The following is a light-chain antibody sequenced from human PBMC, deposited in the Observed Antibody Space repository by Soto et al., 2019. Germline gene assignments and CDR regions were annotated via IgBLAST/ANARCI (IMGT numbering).Light chain of an antibody. V-gene: IGKV1-39*01. Sequence: DIQMTQSPFSLSASLGDRVTITCRASQSISDYLNCYQKKPGKGPKLLIFAASSLQVGVPSRFSGSGSGTDFTLTISSLQPEDFATYFCQQSHSAPFTFGPGTTVDIK. CDR3: QQSHSAPFT. CDR2: AAS. J-gene: IGKJ3*01. CDR1: QSISDY.